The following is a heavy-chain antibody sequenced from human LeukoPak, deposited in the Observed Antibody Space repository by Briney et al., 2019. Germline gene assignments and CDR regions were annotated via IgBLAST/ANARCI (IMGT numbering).Heavy chain of an antibody. CDR2: ISGSGGST. CDR3: AKVLMAARRYFDY. Sequence: GGSLRLSCAASGFTFSDYYMSWVRQAPGKGLEWVSAISGSGGSTYYADSVKGRFTISRDNSKNTLYLQMNSLRAEDTAVYYCAKVLMAARRYFDYWGQGTLVTVSS. CDR1: GFTFSDYY. D-gene: IGHD5-24*01. V-gene: IGHV3-23*01. J-gene: IGHJ4*02.